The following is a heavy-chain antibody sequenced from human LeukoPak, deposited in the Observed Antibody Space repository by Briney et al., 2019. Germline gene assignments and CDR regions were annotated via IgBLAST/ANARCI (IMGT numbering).Heavy chain of an antibody. V-gene: IGHV4-61*02. J-gene: IGHJ5*02. CDR2: IYTSGNT. CDR3: ARGVGSSESNWFDP. CDR1: GGSISSSSYY. Sequence: SETLSLTCTVSGGSISSSSYYWGWIRQPAGKGLEWIGRIYTSGNTMYNPSLKSRVTISIDTSKSQFSLKLTSVTAADTALYYCARGVGSSESNWFDPWGQGTLATVSS. D-gene: IGHD1-26*01.